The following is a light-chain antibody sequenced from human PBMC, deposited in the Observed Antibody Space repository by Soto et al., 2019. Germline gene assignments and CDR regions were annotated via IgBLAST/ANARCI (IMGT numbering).Light chain of an antibody. Sequence: QSVLTQPASVSGSPGQSITISCTGTSSDVGGHNYVSWYQQHPGKAPKLMIYEVSNRPSGVSNRFSGSKSGNTASLTISGLQAEDEADYSCSSSTSTSTYVFGTGTKVTVL. V-gene: IGLV2-14*01. J-gene: IGLJ1*01. CDR3: SSSTSTSTYV. CDR1: SSDVGGHNY. CDR2: EVS.